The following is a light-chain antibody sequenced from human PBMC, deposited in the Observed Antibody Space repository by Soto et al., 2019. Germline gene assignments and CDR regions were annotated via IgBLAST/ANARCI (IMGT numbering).Light chain of an antibody. Sequence: EIVLTQSPATLSLSPGERATLSCRASQSVSSYLAWYQQKPGQPPRLLIYDASNRATGIPARFSGSGSGTDFTLTISSLEPEDFAVYCCQQRSNWPWTFGQGTKVDIK. CDR1: QSVSSY. J-gene: IGKJ1*01. CDR3: QQRSNWPWT. CDR2: DAS. V-gene: IGKV3-11*01.